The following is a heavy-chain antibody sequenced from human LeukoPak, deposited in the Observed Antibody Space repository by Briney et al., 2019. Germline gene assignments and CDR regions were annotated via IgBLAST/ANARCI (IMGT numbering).Heavy chain of an antibody. CDR3: ARGGGCCYSVWCYFDY. V-gene: IGHV3-30-3*01. CDR1: GFTFSSYA. D-gene: IGHD2-15*01. J-gene: IGHJ4*02. Sequence: GGSLRLSCAASGFTFSSYAMHWVRQAPGKGLEWVAVISYDGSNKYYADSVKGRFTISRDNSKNTLYLQMNSLRAEDTAVYYCARGGGCCYSVWCYFDYWGQGTLVTVSS. CDR2: ISYDGSNK.